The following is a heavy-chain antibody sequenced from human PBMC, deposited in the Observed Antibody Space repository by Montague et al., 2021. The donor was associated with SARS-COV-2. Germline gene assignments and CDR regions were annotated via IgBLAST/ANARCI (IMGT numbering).Heavy chain of an antibody. V-gene: IGHV3-7*01. D-gene: IGHD3-10*01. Sequence: SLRLSCAASGFTFSRYWMTWVRQAPGKGLEWVAHIKEDGSEKYYVDSVKGRFTISRDNAKNSLSLQMNSLRAEDTAVYYCARTSYFASGNYVWGQGTLVTVSP. CDR1: GFTFSRYW. CDR3: ARTSYFASGNYV. CDR2: IKEDGSEK. J-gene: IGHJ4*02.